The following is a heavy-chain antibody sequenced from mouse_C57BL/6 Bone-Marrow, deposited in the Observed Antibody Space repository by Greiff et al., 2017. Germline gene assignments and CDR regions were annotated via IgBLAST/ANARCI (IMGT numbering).Heavy chain of an antibody. Sequence: VQLQQSGAELVRPGASVTLSCKASGYTFTDYEMHWVKQTPVHGLEWIGAIDPETGGTAYNQKFKGKAILTADKSSSTAYMELRSLTSEDSAFYYCTRGGWVDYWGQRATLTVSS. CDR1: GYTFTDYE. CDR2: IDPETGGT. D-gene: IGHD1-1*02. V-gene: IGHV1-15*01. CDR3: TRGGWVDY. J-gene: IGHJ2*01.